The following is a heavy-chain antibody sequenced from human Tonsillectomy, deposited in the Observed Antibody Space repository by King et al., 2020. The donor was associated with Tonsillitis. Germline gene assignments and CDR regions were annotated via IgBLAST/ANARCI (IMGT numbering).Heavy chain of an antibody. Sequence: VQLVESGGGLVQPGRSLRLSCAASGFTFDDYAMHWVRQAPGKGLEWVSGISWNSGSIGYADSVKGRFTISRDNAKNSLYLQMNSLRAEDTALYYCAKDSPSGLVYAKGGAFDIWGQGTMVTVSS. D-gene: IGHD2-8*01. J-gene: IGHJ3*02. V-gene: IGHV3-9*01. CDR2: ISWNSGSI. CDR3: AKDSPSGLVYAKGGAFDI. CDR1: GFTFDDYA.